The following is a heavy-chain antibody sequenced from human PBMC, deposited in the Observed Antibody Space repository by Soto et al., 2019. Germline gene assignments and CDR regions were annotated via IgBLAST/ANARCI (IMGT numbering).Heavy chain of an antibody. V-gene: IGHV5-10-1*01. CDR2: IDPSDSYT. Sequence: PGESLKISCKGSGYSFTSYWISWVRQMPGKGLEWMGRIDPSDSYTNYSPSFQGHVTISADKSISTAYLQWSSLKASDTAMYYCASGTTVVTRYYYYYGMDVWGQGTTVTVSS. CDR1: GYSFTSYW. CDR3: ASGTTVVTRYYYYYGMDV. J-gene: IGHJ6*02. D-gene: IGHD4-17*01.